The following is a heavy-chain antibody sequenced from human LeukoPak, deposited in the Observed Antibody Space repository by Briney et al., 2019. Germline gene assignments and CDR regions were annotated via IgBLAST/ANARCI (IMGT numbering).Heavy chain of an antibody. Sequence: GGSLRLSCAASGFTFSNAWMNWVCQAPGKGLEWVGCIKSKSDGGTTDYAAPVKGRFTISRDDSKNTLYVQMYSLKTEDTAAYYCTTDHSTYYDSSGTGSYHWGQGTLVTVSS. J-gene: IGHJ5*02. CDR3: TTDHSTYYDSSGTGSYH. V-gene: IGHV3-15*01. CDR1: GFTFSNAW. CDR2: IKSKSDGGTT. D-gene: IGHD3-22*01.